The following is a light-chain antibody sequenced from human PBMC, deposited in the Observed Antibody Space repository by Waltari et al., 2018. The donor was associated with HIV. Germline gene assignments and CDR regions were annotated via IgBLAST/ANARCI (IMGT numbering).Light chain of an antibody. V-gene: IGLV2-14*03. CDR1: TADIPGDHR. CDR3: SSYSSTTGHVV. CDR2: DVN. J-gene: IGLJ3*02. Sequence: QSGLAQPASVSGSLGQTIAIFCTGSTADIPGDHRVSWYQHDTGKPPKLLIYDVNQRPSGMSDRFSGSRSGNTASMTISGLLTDDESEYFCSSYSSTTGHVVFGGGTKVTV.